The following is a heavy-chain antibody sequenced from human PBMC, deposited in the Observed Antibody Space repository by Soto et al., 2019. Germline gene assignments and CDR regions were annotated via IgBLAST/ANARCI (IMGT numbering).Heavy chain of an antibody. J-gene: IGHJ4*02. CDR2: IYSGGYT. D-gene: IGHD1-26*01. CDR1: GFTVSNNY. CDR3: ATEPGGGGY. V-gene: IGHV3-53*01. Sequence: EVQLVESGGGLIQPGGSLRLSCAVSGFTVSNNYMSWVRQAPGKGLEGVSVIYSGGYTAYGDSVKGRFTISRDNSNNTLYLQMKGLRAGGRAGFFCATEPGGGGYWGQGTLVTVSS.